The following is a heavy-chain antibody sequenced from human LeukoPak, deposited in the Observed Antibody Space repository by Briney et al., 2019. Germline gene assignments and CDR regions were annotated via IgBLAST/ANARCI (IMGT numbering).Heavy chain of an antibody. CDR1: GGSISSYY. CDR2: IYYSGST. CDR3: AREVRYYDILTGYYAPYFDY. D-gene: IGHD3-9*01. V-gene: IGHV4-59*01. J-gene: IGHJ4*02. Sequence: SETLSLTCTVSGGSISSYYWSWLRQPPGRGLEWIGYIYYSGSTNYNPSLKSRVTISVDTSKNQFSLKLSSVTAADTAVYYCAREVRYYDILTGYYAPYFDYWGQRTLVTVSS.